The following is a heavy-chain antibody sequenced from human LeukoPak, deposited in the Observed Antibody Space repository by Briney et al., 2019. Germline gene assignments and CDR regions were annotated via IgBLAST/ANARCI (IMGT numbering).Heavy chain of an antibody. CDR3: AKDLRSSSSLYYYYYMDV. Sequence: PGGSLRLSCAASGFTFSSYGMHWVRQAPGKGLEWVAFIRYDGSNKYYADSVKGRFTISRDNSKNTLYLQMNSLRAEDTAVYYCAKDLRSSSSLYYYYYMDVWGKGTTVTVSS. D-gene: IGHD6-6*01. J-gene: IGHJ6*03. V-gene: IGHV3-30*02. CDR2: IRYDGSNK. CDR1: GFTFSSYG.